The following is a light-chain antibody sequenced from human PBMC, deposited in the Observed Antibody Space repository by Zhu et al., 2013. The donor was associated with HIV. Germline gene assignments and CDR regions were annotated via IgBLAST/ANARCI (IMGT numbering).Light chain of an antibody. CDR3: QQYDKSPRT. CDR1: QTVVNNS. Sequence: EILLTQSPGTLSLSPGERATLSCRASQTVVNNSLAWYQQRPGQAPRLLIYAASSRATGIPDRFSGSGSGTDFTLTISRLEPEDFAVYSCQQYDKSPRTFGQGTKVDIK. V-gene: IGKV3-20*01. J-gene: IGKJ1*01. CDR2: AAS.